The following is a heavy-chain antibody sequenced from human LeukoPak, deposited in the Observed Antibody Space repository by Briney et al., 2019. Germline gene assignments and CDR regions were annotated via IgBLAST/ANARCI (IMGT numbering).Heavy chain of an antibody. Sequence: GGSLRLSCAASGFTFKTYAMSWVRQAPGKGLEWVSSIRSSGDSTYYADSVKGRFTISRDNSRNTLYLRMNSLRAEDTAVYYCAKGVRDSAWFYFDYWGQGTLATVSS. V-gene: IGHV3-23*01. CDR1: GFTFKTYA. CDR2: IRSSGDST. CDR3: AKGVRDSAWFYFDY. J-gene: IGHJ4*02. D-gene: IGHD3-10*01.